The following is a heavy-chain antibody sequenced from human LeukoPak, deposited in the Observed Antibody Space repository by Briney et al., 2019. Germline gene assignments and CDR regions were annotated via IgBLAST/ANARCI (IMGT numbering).Heavy chain of an antibody. V-gene: IGHV3-30*18. CDR1: GFTFSNYG. J-gene: IGHJ6*02. CDR2: ISYNGSNT. D-gene: IGHD4-17*01. Sequence: GGSLRLSWAAPGFTFSNYGMHWVRQAPGKGLEWVAVISYNGSNTYYADSVKGRFTISRDNSKNTLYLQMNSLRGEDAAMFYCAKDLRQGGTSVTSGGMERNYYFYGMDVWGQGTTVTVSS. CDR3: AKDLRQGGTSVTSGGMERNYYFYGMDV.